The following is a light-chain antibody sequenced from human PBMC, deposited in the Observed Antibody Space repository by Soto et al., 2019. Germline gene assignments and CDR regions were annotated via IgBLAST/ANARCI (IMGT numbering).Light chain of an antibody. CDR2: RAS. J-gene: IGKJ1*01. Sequence: ERVMTQSPATLSVSPGERASLSRRASQSISSNLAWFQQKPGQAPRLLIYRASTRATGVPGRFSGSGSGTEFTLTISGLQSEDFAVYYCQQYNNWPPGAFGQRTKADI. CDR1: QSISSN. CDR3: QQYNNWPPGA. V-gene: IGKV3-15*01.